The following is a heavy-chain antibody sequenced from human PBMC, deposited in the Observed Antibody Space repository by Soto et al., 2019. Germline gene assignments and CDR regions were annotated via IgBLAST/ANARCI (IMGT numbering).Heavy chain of an antibody. J-gene: IGHJ4*02. CDR2: ISYDGNNK. CDR1: GFTFSSYG. CDR3: AKSKGSRYDFWSGPDY. V-gene: IGHV3-30*18. D-gene: IGHD3-3*01. Sequence: QVQLVESGGGVVQPGRSLRLSCAASGFTFSSYGMHWVRQAPGKGLEWVAVISYDGNNKYYADSVKGRFTISRDNSKNTQYLQMNILRAEDTAVYYCAKSKGSRYDFWSGPDYWGQGTLVTVSS.